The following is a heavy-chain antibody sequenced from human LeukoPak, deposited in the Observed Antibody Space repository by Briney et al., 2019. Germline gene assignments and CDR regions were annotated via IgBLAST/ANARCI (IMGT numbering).Heavy chain of an antibody. D-gene: IGHD1-26*01. CDR1: GFTFSDSA. V-gene: IGHV3-23*01. CDR2: ISTSGGDA. J-gene: IGHJ4*02. CDR3: AKGGSYAPLDI. Sequence: PGGSLRLSCTASGFTFSDSAMTWVRQAPGKGLEWVSAISTSGGDAIYTDSVKDRFTISGDNPKNTLYLQMNSLRAEDTAIYYCAKGGSYAPLDIWGQGTLVTVSS.